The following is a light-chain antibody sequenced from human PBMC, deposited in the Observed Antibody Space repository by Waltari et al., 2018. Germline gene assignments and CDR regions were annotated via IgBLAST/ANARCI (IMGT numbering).Light chain of an antibody. Sequence: EIVLTQSPDTLSLSPGEGATLSCRASQYVSGSYLSWYQQTPGQSPRLLIYGASSRAAGIPDRISGSGSGTDFTLTITRLEPEDFAVYYCQQYGTSPTTFGQGTKVEIK. J-gene: IGKJ1*01. CDR1: QYVSGSY. CDR2: GAS. V-gene: IGKV3-20*01. CDR3: QQYGTSPTT.